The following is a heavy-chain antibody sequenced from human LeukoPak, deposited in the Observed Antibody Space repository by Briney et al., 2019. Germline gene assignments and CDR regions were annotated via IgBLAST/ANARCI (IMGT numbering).Heavy chain of an antibody. CDR3: ARANVVVPAAMAWFDP. Sequence: SETLSLTCTVSGGSISSGDYYWSWTRQPPGKGLEWIGYIYYSGSTYYNPSPKSRVTISVDTSKNQFSLKLSSVTAADTAVYYCARANVVVPAAMAWFDPWGQGTLVTVSS. CDR1: GGSISSGDYY. D-gene: IGHD2-2*01. CDR2: IYYSGST. J-gene: IGHJ5*02. V-gene: IGHV4-30-4*01.